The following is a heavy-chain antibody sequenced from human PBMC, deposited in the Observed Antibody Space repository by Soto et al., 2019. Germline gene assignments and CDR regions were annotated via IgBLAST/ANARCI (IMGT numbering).Heavy chain of an antibody. J-gene: IGHJ4*02. CDR1: GYTFTSYA. CDR2: INAYNGNT. V-gene: IGHV1-3*01. Sequence: ASVKVSCKASGYTFTSYAMHWVRQAPGQRLEWMGWINAYNGNTKYAQKLQGRVTMTTDTSTSTAYMELRSLRSDDTAVYYCARDRLAGLFDYWGQGTLVTVSS. D-gene: IGHD6-19*01. CDR3: ARDRLAGLFDY.